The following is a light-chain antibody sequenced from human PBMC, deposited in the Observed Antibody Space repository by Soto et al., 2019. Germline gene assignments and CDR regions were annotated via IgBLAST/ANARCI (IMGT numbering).Light chain of an antibody. CDR3: NHSDSSVRT. CDR2: GAS. V-gene: IGKV3-20*01. Sequence: EIVLRQSPGTLSLSPGERATLSCRASQRGSSTNLVWYQQKPGQAPRLLIYGASSMDTGIPDRFSGSGSGTDFTLTIIRLEPEDLAVYYCNHSDSSVRTFGQENQVDIK. CDR1: QRGSSTN. J-gene: IGKJ1*01.